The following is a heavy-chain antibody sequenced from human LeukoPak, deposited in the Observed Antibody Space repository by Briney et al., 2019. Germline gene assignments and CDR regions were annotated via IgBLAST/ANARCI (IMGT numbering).Heavy chain of an antibody. CDR1: GGTFSSYA. CDR2: IIPILGIA. Sequence: SVKVSCKASGGTFSSYAISWVRQAPGQGLEWMGRIIPILGIANYAQKFQGRVTITADKSTSTAYMELSSLRSEDTAVYYCARAMVRGVIGWFDPWGQGTLVTVSS. V-gene: IGHV1-69*04. CDR3: ARAMVRGVIGWFDP. J-gene: IGHJ5*02. D-gene: IGHD3-10*01.